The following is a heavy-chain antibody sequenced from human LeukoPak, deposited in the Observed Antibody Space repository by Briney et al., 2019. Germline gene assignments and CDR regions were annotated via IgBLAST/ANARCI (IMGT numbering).Heavy chain of an antibody. D-gene: IGHD4-17*01. J-gene: IGHJ4*02. CDR1: GYTFTSYD. CDR3: ARGRPYGDYAGGGRLMIDY. V-gene: IGHV1-8*01. CDR2: MNPNSGNT. Sequence: ASVKVSCKASGYTFTSYDINWVRQATGQGLEWMGWMNPNSGNTGYAQKFQGRVTMTRNTSISTAYMELSSLRSEDTAVYYCARGRPYGDYAGGGRLMIDYWGQGTLVTVSS.